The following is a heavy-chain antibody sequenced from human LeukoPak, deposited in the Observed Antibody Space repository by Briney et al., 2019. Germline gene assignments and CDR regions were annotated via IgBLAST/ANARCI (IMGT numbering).Heavy chain of an antibody. CDR2: INPNSGGT. V-gene: IGHV1-2*06. Sequence: ASVKVSCKASGYTFTGYYMHWVRQAPGQGLEWMGRINPNSGGTNYAQKFQGRVTMTRDTSISIAYMELSRLRSDDTAVYYCARDPRRDIVVVPAAHDSWFDPWGQGTLVTVSS. CDR3: ARDPRRDIVVVPAAHDSWFDP. J-gene: IGHJ5*02. D-gene: IGHD2-2*01. CDR1: GYTFTGYY.